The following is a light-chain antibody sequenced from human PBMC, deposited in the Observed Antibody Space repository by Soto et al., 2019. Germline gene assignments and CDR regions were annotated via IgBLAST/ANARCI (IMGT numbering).Light chain of an antibody. J-gene: IGLJ3*02. V-gene: IGLV1-40*01. CDR2: GNS. Sequence: QLVLTQPPSVSGDPGQRVTSSCTESSSNIGAGYDVHWYQQLPGTAPKLLIYGNSNRPSGVPDRFSGSKSGTSASLAITGLQAEDEADYYCLSYDSRLSGWVFGGGTTVTVL. CDR1: SSNIGAGYD. CDR3: LSYDSRLSGWV.